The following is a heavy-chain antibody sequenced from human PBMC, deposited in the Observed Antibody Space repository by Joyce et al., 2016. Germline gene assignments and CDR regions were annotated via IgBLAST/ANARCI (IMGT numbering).Heavy chain of an antibody. CDR2: LSSSSSYI. D-gene: IGHD2-8*01. CDR3: ARSSYTNGIFDY. J-gene: IGHJ4*02. V-gene: IGHV3-21*01. Sequence: EVQLVESGGGLVKPGGSLRLSCAASGFTFSSYSMSWVRQAPGKVLEWVSSLSSSSSYIKYTDSVKGRFTISRDNAKNSLYLQMNNLRVEDTAVYYCARSSYTNGIFDYWGQGTLVTVSS. CDR1: GFTFSSYS.